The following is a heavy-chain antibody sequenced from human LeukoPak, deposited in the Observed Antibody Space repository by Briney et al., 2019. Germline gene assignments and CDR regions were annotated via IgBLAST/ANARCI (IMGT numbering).Heavy chain of an antibody. J-gene: IGHJ3*02. CDR2: IYYSGST. CDR1: GGSISSYY. CDR3: ARDPGAFDI. Sequence: SETLSLTCTVSGGSISSYYWSWIRQPPGKGLEWIGYIYYSGSTNYNPSLKSRVTISVDKSKNQFSLKLSSVTAADTAVYYCARDPGAFDIWGQGTMVTVSS. V-gene: IGHV4-59*12.